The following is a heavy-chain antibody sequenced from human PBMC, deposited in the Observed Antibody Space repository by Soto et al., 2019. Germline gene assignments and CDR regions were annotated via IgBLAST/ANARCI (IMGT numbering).Heavy chain of an antibody. CDR1: GYTFTHYG. J-gene: IGHJ4*02. V-gene: IGHV1-18*04. CDR2: TSADNGDT. Sequence: ASVKVSCKASGYTFTHYGFSWVRQAPGQGLEWMAWTSADNGDTNYAPRLQGRVTLTTDTSTGTAYMELRSLSAEDTAVYYCAKDGSGAPVYAPGDYWGQGTLVTVSS. D-gene: IGHD3-3*01. CDR3: AKDGSGAPVYAPGDY.